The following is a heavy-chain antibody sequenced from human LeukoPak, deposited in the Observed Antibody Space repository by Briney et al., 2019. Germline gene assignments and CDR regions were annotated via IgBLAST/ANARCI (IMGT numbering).Heavy chain of an antibody. V-gene: IGHV4-39*01. CDR1: GVSIDNSYGYF. J-gene: IGHJ4*02. CDR3: ARLVYSDPNYFDY. Sequence: SETLSLTCTVSGVSIDNSYGYFWVWLRQPPGKGLEWIGSISFVGRTFYNSSLESRATLSVDNSRNQFSLRLRSVTAADTAVFYCARLVYSDPNYFDYWGQGSLVTVSS. D-gene: IGHD5-12*01. CDR2: ISFVGRT.